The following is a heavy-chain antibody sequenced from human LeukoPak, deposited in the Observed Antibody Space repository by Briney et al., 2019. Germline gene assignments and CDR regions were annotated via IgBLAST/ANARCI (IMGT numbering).Heavy chain of an antibody. D-gene: IGHD5-18*01. CDR3: ARLGYSYGYYSFDY. CDR2: IYYSGGT. Sequence: PSETLSLTCTVSGGSVSSDIYYWNWIRQPPGKGLEWIGYIYYSGGTIYNPSLKSRVTISVDTSKNQFSLKLSSVTAADTAVYFCARLGYSYGYYSFDYWGQGTLVTVSS. J-gene: IGHJ4*02. V-gene: IGHV4-61*01. CDR1: GGSVSSDIYY.